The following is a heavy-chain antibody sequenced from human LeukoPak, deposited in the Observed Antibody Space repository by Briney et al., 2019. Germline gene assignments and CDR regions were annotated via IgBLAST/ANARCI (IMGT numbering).Heavy chain of an antibody. CDR2: ISTYNGYT. CDR3: ARTPPPTIVGAHYFDY. V-gene: IGHV1-18*01. J-gene: IGHJ4*02. Sequence: ASVKVSCKASGYTFTSYGINWVRQAPGQGLEWMRWISTYNGYTNYAQNLQGRVTMTTDTSASTVYLELRSLRSDDTAVYYCARTPPPTIVGAHYFDYWGQGTLVTVSS. D-gene: IGHD1-26*01. CDR1: GYTFTSYG.